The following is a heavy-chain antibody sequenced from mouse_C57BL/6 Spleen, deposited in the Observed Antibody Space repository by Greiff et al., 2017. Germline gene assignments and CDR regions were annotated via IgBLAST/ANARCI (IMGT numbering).Heavy chain of an antibody. Sequence: QVQLQQSGAELARPGASVKLSCKASGYTFTSYGISWVKQRPGQGLEWIGEIYPRSGNTYYNEKFKGKATLTADKSSSTAYMELRSLTSEDSAVYFCASGTPSGEYLYYYAMDYWGQGTSVTVSS. CDR1: GYTFTSYG. J-gene: IGHJ4*01. CDR2: IYPRSGNT. V-gene: IGHV1-81*01. CDR3: ASGTPSGEYLYYYAMDY. D-gene: IGHD5-1*01.